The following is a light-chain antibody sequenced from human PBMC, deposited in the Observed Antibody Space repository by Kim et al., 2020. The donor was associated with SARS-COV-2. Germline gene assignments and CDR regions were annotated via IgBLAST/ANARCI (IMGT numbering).Light chain of an antibody. Sequence: ASVGDRVTITCRASQDIANSLALYQQKPGKVPKVLIYAASTLQSGVPSRFSGSGSGTEFTLTIGSLQTEDVATYYCQKYNSAPWTFGPGTKVDIK. V-gene: IGKV1-27*01. J-gene: IGKJ1*01. CDR1: QDIANS. CDR3: QKYNSAPWT. CDR2: AAS.